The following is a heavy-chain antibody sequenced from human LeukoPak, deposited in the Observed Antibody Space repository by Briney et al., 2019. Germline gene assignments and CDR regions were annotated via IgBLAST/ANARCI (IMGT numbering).Heavy chain of an antibody. D-gene: IGHD3-10*01. CDR1: GFTFSDYG. CDR2: TYTTGGST. V-gene: IGHV3-23*01. CDR3: ARSGGGSGSLDY. Sequence: GGSLRLSCAASGFTFSDYGMSWVRQAPGKGLEWVSSTYTTGGSTHYADSVKGRFTISRDNSKNTLYLQMNSLRAEDTAVYYCARSGGGSGSLDYWGQGTLVTVSS. J-gene: IGHJ4*02.